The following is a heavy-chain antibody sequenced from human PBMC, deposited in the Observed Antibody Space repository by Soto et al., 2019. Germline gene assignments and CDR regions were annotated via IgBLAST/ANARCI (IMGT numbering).Heavy chain of an antibody. CDR1: GGTFSSYA. Sequence: ASVKVSCKASGGTFSSYAISWVRQAPGQGLEWMGGIIPIFGTANYAQKFQGRVTIAADESTSTTYMELSSLKSEDTAVYYCASNYYDSSGYDPYWGQGTLVTVSS. CDR3: ASNYYDSSGYDPY. V-gene: IGHV1-69*13. D-gene: IGHD3-22*01. J-gene: IGHJ4*02. CDR2: IIPIFGTA.